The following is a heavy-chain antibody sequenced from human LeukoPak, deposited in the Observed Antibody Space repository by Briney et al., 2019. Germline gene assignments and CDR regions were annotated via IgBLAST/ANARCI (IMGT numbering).Heavy chain of an antibody. D-gene: IGHD3-9*01. J-gene: IGHJ4*02. CDR3: ARADILTGQG. V-gene: IGHV4-39*01. CDR1: GGSISSSSYY. CDR2: IYYSGST. Sequence: SETLSLTCTVSGGSISSSSYYWGWIRQPPGKGLEWIGSIYYSGSTYYNPSLKSRVTISVDTSKNQFSLKLSSVTAADTAVYYCARADILTGQGWGQGTLVTVSS.